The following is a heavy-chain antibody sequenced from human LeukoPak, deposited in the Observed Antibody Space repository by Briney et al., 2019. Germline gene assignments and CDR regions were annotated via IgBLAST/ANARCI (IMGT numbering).Heavy chain of an antibody. CDR3: ARYGTTMVIDY. Sequence: SETLSLTCTVSGGSISSYYWSWIRQPPGKGLEWIGYIYYSGSTNYNPSLKSRVTISVDTSKNQFSLKLSAVTAADTAVYYCARYGTTMVIDYWGEGTLVTVSS. D-gene: IGHD5-18*01. CDR2: IYYSGST. J-gene: IGHJ4*02. CDR1: GGSISSYY. V-gene: IGHV4-59*08.